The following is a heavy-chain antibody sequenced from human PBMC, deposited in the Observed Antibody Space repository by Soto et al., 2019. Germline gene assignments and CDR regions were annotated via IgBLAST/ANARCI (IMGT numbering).Heavy chain of an antibody. CDR1: GYTFTSYG. V-gene: IGHV1-18*01. D-gene: IGHD3-3*01. J-gene: IGHJ6*02. Sequence: ASVKVSCKASGYTFTSYGISWVRQAPGQGLEWMGWISAYNGNTNYAQKLQGRVTMTTDTSTSTAYMELRSLRSDDTAVYYCARASLERLLYHYYYYGMDVWGQGTTVTVSS. CDR3: ARASLERLLYHYYYYGMDV. CDR2: ISAYNGNT.